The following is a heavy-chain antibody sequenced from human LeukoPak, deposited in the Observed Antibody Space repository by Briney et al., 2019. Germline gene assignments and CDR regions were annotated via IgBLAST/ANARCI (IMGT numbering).Heavy chain of an antibody. V-gene: IGHV3-23*01. Sequence: LTGGSLRLSCAASGFTFSSYAMSWVRQAPGKGLEWVSAISGSGGSTYYADSVKGWFTISRDNSKNTLYLQMNSLRAEDTAVYYCAKDLPYYGSGSYYINWGQGTLVTVSS. CDR2: ISGSGGST. CDR3: AKDLPYYGSGSYYIN. D-gene: IGHD3-10*01. CDR1: GFTFSSYA. J-gene: IGHJ4*02.